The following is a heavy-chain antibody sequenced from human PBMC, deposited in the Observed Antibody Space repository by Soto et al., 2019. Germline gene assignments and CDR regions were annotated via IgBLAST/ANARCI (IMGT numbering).Heavy chain of an antibody. D-gene: IGHD6-19*01. CDR3: ARRNTAGFLRYFYN. V-gene: IGHV1-69*06. J-gene: IGHJ4*02. Sequence: QVQLVQSGAEVMQPGSSVKVSCKPSGGTLTNFINYPINWVRQSPGQGLEWMGGIVPNIGTVNYAQKFQGRVTRTADKSKGTVYMELSSLRSDDSALYYCARRNTAGFLRYFYNWGQGTLVTVSS. CDR2: IVPNIGTV. CDR1: GGTLTNFINYP.